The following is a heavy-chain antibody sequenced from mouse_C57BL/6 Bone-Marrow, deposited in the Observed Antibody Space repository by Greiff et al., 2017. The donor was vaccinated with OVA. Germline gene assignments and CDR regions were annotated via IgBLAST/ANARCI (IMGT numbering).Heavy chain of an antibody. CDR3: ARIPYYYAMDY. CDR2: IFPGSGNT. V-gene: IGHV1-66*01. CDR1: GYSFTSYY. J-gene: IGHJ4*01. Sequence: QVQLQQSGPELVKPGASVKISCKASGYSFTSYYIHWVKQRPGQGLEWIGWIFPGSGNTKYNEKFKGKATLTADTSSSTAYMQLSSLTSEDSAVYYGARIPYYYAMDYWGQGTSVTVSS.